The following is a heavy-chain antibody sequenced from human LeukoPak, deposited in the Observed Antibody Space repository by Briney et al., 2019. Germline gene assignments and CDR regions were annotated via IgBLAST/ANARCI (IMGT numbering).Heavy chain of an antibody. CDR3: ARTFYCSGGSCYSGY. J-gene: IGHJ4*02. CDR1: GFTFSSYW. Sequence: GGSLRLSCAASGFTFSSYWMSWVRQASGKGLEWVANIKQDGSGKYYVDSVKGRFTISRDNAKNSLYLQMNSLRAEDTAVYYCARTFYCSGGSCYSGYWGQGTLVTVSS. CDR2: IKQDGSGK. D-gene: IGHD2-15*01. V-gene: IGHV3-7*01.